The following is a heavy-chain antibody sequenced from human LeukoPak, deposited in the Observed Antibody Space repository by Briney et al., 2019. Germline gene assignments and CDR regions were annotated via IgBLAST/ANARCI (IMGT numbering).Heavy chain of an antibody. CDR1: GGSISGSSYY. D-gene: IGHD6-19*01. V-gene: IGHV4-39*07. Sequence: SETLSLTCTVSGGSISGSSYYWGWIRQPPGKGLEWIGSIYYSGSTYYNPSLKSRVTISVDTSKNQFSLKLSSVTAADTAVYYCARRTGGWYIAFDIWGQGTMVTVSS. CDR2: IYYSGST. CDR3: ARRTGGWYIAFDI. J-gene: IGHJ3*02.